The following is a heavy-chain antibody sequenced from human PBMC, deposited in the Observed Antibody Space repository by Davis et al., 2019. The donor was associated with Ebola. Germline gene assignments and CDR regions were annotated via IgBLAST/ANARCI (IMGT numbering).Heavy chain of an antibody. V-gene: IGHV1-3*01. Sequence: AASVKVSCKASGYTFTSYAMHWVRQAPGQRLEWMGWINAGNGNTKYSQKFQGRVTITRDTSASTAYMELSSLRSEDTAVYYCARAPIAAAGEGAFDIWGQGTMVTVSS. J-gene: IGHJ3*02. CDR1: GYTFTSYA. CDR3: ARAPIAAAGEGAFDI. CDR2: INAGNGNT. D-gene: IGHD6-13*01.